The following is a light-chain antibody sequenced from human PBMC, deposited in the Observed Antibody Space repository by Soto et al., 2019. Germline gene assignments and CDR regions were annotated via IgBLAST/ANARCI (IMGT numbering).Light chain of an antibody. J-gene: IGLJ2*01. Sequence: QSVLTQPPSVSAAPGQRVTISCSGSASNVGTHFVSWYQHLPGAAPKLLIYDNDERPSEIPDRFSGSKSDTSATLTITGLQTGDEADYYCGTWDSGLTAGVFGGGTKVTVL. V-gene: IGLV1-51*01. CDR1: ASNVGTHF. CDR2: DND. CDR3: GTWDSGLTAGV.